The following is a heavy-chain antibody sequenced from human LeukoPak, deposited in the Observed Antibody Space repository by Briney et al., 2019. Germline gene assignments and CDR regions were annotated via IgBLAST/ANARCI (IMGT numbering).Heavy chain of an antibody. CDR2: IYHSGST. CDR3: ARGVEMATISFDY. V-gene: IGHV4-30-2*01. J-gene: IGHJ4*02. D-gene: IGHD5-24*01. Sequence: SETLSLTCTVSGGSISSGGYYWSWIRQPPGKGLEWIGYIYHSGSTYCNPSLKSRVTISVDRSKNQFSLKLSSVTAADTAVYYCARGVEMATISFDYWGQGTLVTVSS. CDR1: GGSISSGGYY.